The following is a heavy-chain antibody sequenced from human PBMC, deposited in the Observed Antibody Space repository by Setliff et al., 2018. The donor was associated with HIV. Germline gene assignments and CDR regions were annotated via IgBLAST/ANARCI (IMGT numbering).Heavy chain of an antibody. CDR3: AGGPVGYCSGGSCYGVLF. J-gene: IGHJ4*02. CDR2: IDYSGSA. V-gene: IGHV4-30-4*08. D-gene: IGHD2-15*01. CDR1: GVSITSATYY. Sequence: SETLSLTCAVSGVSITSATYYWSWIRHSPGKGLEWIGYIDYSGSAFYNPSLKSRVTISVDTSKNQFSLKLSSVTAADTSVYYCAGGPVGYCSGGSCYGVLFWGQGTLVTVSS.